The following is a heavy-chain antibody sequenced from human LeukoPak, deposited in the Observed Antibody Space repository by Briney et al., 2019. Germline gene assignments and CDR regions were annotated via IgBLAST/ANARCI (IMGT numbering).Heavy chain of an antibody. CDR2: IYSGGST. J-gene: IGHJ4*02. D-gene: IGHD1-26*01. CDR3: AREHSGSYYFDS. CDR1: GFSVSTTY. V-gene: IGHV3-53*01. Sequence: GGSLRLSCAASGFSVSTTYMSWVRQAPGKGLEWVSVIYSGGSTYSADSVKGRFTISRDNSKNTLYLQMNSLRAEDTAVYYCAREHSGSYYFDSWGQGTLVTVSS.